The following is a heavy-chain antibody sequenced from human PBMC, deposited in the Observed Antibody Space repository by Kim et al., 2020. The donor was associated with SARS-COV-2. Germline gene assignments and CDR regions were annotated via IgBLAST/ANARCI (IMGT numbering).Heavy chain of an antibody. Sequence: SETLSLTCAVYGGSFSGYYWSWIRQPPGKGLEWIGEINHSGSTNYNPSLKSRVTISVDTSKNQFSLKLSSVTAADTAVYYCAREARRRRIAVAVNWFDPWGQGTLVTVSS. J-gene: IGHJ5*02. V-gene: IGHV4-34*01. D-gene: IGHD6-19*01. CDR1: GGSFSGYY. CDR3: AREARRRRIAVAVNWFDP. CDR2: INHSGST.